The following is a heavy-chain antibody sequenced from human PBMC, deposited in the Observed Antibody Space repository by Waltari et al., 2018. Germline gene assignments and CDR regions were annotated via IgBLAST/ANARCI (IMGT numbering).Heavy chain of an antibody. J-gene: IGHJ4*02. D-gene: IGHD2-21*02. CDR1: GFTFRSYG. V-gene: IGHV3-23*04. CDR3: AKDHDFTIYYFDY. CDR2: ISGSGGST. Sequence: EVQLVASGGGLVQPGGSLRLSCAASGFTFRSYGMSWVRQAPGKGLEWVSGISGSGGSTYYADSVKGRFTISRDNSKNTLYLQMNSLRAEDTAVYYCAKDHDFTIYYFDYWGQGTLVTVSS.